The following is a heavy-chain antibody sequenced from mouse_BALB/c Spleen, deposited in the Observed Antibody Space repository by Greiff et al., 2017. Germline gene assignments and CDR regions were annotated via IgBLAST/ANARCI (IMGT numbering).Heavy chain of an antibody. CDR2: ISYSGST. CDR3: ARRYGSSYEGFAY. V-gene: IGHV3-2*02. J-gene: IGHJ3*01. Sequence: EVQLQESGPGLVKPSQSLSLTCTVTGYSITSDYAWNWIRQFPGNKLEWMGYISYSGSTSYNPSLKSRISITRDTSKNQFFLQLNSVTTEDTATYYCARRYGSSYEGFAYWGQGTLVTVSA. D-gene: IGHD1-1*01. CDR1: GYSITSDYA.